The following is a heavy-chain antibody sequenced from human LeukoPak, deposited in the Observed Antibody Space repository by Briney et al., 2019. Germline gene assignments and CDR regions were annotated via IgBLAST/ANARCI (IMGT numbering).Heavy chain of an antibody. CDR3: ARDSFDY. V-gene: IGHV1-46*01. J-gene: IGHJ4*02. CDR1: YTFXXXY. CDR2: INPSGGST. Sequence: YTFXXXYMHWVRQAPGQGLEWMGIINPSGGSTSYAQKFQGRVTMTRDTSTSTVYMELSSLRSEDTAVYYCARDSFDYWGQGTLVTVSS.